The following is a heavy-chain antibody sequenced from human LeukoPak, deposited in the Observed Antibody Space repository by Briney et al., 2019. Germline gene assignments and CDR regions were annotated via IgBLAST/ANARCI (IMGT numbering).Heavy chain of an antibody. Sequence: PGGSLRLSCAASGFTFSSYGMHWVRQAPGKGLEWVAVISYDGSNKYYADSVKGRFTISRDNSKNTLYLQMNSLRAEDTAVYYCAKSGDYDFWSGYLYNWFDPWGQGTLVTVSS. CDR3: AKSGDYDFWSGYLYNWFDP. D-gene: IGHD3-3*01. CDR1: GFTFSSYG. CDR2: ISYDGSNK. V-gene: IGHV3-30*18. J-gene: IGHJ5*02.